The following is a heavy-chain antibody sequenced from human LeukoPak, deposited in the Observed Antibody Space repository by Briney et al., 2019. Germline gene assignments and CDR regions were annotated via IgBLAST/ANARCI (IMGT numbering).Heavy chain of an antibody. CDR1: GFTFSSYW. D-gene: IGHD3-22*01. CDR3: ARVDYYYDRTNYFDY. V-gene: IGHV3-7*01. CDR2: IKQDGSEK. J-gene: IGHJ4*02. Sequence: TGGSLRLSCAASGFTFSSYWMSWVRQAPGKGLEWVANIKQDGSEKYYVDSVKGRFTISRDNAKNSLYLQMNSLRAEDTAVYYCARVDYYYDRTNYFDYWGQGTLVTVSS.